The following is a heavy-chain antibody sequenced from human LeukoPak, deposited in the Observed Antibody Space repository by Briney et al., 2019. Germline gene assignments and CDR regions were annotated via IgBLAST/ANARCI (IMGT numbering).Heavy chain of an antibody. CDR3: AREGFCGGDCPGYLDL. Sequence: GGSLRLSCAASGFSFSTYDMHWVRQTTGKGLEGVSAIDTAGGTYYPDSVKGRFTISRENAKNSFYLQMNSLRAGDTAVYYCAREGFCGGDCPGYLDLWGRGTLVTVSS. CDR1: GFSFSTYD. J-gene: IGHJ2*01. CDR2: IDTAGGT. V-gene: IGHV3-13*04. D-gene: IGHD2-21*02.